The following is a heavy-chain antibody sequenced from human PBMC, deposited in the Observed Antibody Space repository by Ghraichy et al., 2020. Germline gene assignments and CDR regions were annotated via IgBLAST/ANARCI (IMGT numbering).Heavy chain of an antibody. V-gene: IGHV3-74*01. D-gene: IGHD2-21*01. CDR3: ARAPDCGGGQCSGHYYYGMDV. Sequence: GGSLRLSCAVSGFTFRNYWMHWVRQSPGRGLVWVSRINLSGSRTDYADSVRGRFTITRDNAKNTLYLQMNSLRVEDTAVYFCARAPDCGGGQCSGHYYYGMDVWGQGATVTVSS. J-gene: IGHJ6*02. CDR1: GFTFRNYW. CDR2: INLSGSRT.